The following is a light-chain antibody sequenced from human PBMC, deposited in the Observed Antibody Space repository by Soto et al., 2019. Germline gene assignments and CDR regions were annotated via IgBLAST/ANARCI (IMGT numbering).Light chain of an antibody. V-gene: IGKV1-17*03. CDR3: LQHNTYPHT. J-gene: IGKJ2*01. Sequence: DTQMTQSPSAMSASVGDRVTITCRASRDITNYVAWFQQKPGQVPKRLIYAASSLHRGVPSRFSGSGSGTEFTLTISSLQPEDFATYYCLQHNTYPHTFGQGPKLEIK. CDR2: AAS. CDR1: RDITNY.